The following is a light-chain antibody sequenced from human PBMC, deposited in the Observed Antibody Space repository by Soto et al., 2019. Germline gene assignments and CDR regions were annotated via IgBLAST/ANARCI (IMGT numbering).Light chain of an antibody. J-gene: IGKJ1*01. CDR2: GAS. Sequence: EIALTQSPGALSLSPGERATLSCRASQSVSSYLAWYQQKPGQAPRLLIYGASTRAAIIPARFSGSGSGTEFTLTISSLQSEDFAVYYCQQYNKWPRTFGQGTKVDIK. CDR3: QQYNKWPRT. CDR1: QSVSSY. V-gene: IGKV3-15*01.